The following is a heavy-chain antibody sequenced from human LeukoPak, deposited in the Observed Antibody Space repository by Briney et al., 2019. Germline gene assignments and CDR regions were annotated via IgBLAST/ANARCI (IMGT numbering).Heavy chain of an antibody. J-gene: IGHJ5*02. D-gene: IGHD2/OR15-2a*01. CDR1: GGSISSGSYY. V-gene: IGHV4-61*02. CDR3: ARYNWASMGYNWFDP. Sequence: SQTLSLTCTVSGGSISSGSYYWSWIRQPAGKGLEWIGRINTSGSTNYNPSLKSRVSISVDMSKNQLSLKLSSVTAADTAVYYCARYNWASMGYNWFDPWGQGTLVTVSS. CDR2: INTSGST.